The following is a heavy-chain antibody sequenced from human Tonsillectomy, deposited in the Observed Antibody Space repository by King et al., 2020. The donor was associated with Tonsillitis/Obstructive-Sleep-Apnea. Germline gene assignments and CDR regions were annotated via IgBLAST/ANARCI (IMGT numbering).Heavy chain of an antibody. V-gene: IGHV3-33*01. J-gene: IGHJ3*02. CDR1: GFTFSSYG. D-gene: IGHD6-13*01. CDR2: IWYDGSNK. CDR3: ASHSIAEAGTPGTFDI. Sequence: VQLVESGGGVVQPGRSLRLSCAASGFTFSSYGMHWVRQAPGKGLEWVAVIWYDGSNKYYADSVKGRFTISRDNSKNTLYLQMNSLRAEDTAGYYCASHSIAEAGTPGTFDIWGQGTMVTVSS.